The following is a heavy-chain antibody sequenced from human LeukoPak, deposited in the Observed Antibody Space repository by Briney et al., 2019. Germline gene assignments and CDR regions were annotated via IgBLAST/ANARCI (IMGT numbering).Heavy chain of an antibody. Sequence: SVNVSCKASGGTFSSYAISWVRQATGQGLEWMGGIIPIFGTANYAQKFRGRVTITADESTSTAYMELSSLRSEDTAVYYCARDSHSYGSGSYAFDYWGQGTLVTVSS. J-gene: IGHJ4*02. V-gene: IGHV1-69*13. D-gene: IGHD3-10*01. CDR2: IIPIFGTA. CDR3: ARDSHSYGSGSYAFDY. CDR1: GGTFSSYA.